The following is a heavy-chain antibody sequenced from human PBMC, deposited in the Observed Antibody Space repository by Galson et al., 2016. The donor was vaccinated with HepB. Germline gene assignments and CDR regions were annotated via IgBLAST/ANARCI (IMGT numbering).Heavy chain of an antibody. Sequence: TLSLTCTVSGVHMPNGGYFWSWIRQPPGKGLEWIGYIYYSGSTYYNPSLKGRVSISVDNSENQFSLTLGSVTAADTAVYYCAGEGGGGFDFWGQGTLVTVSS. CDR3: AGEGGGGFDF. J-gene: IGHJ4*02. CDR2: IYYSGST. CDR1: GVHMPNGGYF. V-gene: IGHV4-31*03. D-gene: IGHD3-16*01.